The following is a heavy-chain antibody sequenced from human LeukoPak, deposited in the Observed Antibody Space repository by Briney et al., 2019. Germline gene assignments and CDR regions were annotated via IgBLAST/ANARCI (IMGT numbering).Heavy chain of an antibody. CDR1: GGSISSSSYY. CDR3: ARLFLSSSGTDAFDI. V-gene: IGHV4-39*01. CDR2: IYYSGST. D-gene: IGHD1-14*01. J-gene: IGHJ3*02. Sequence: TSETLSLTCTVSGGSISSSSYYWGWIRQPPGKGLEWIGSIYYSGSTYYNPSLKSRVTISVDTSKNQFSLKLSSVTAADTAVYYCARLFLSSSGTDAFDIWGQGTMVTVSS.